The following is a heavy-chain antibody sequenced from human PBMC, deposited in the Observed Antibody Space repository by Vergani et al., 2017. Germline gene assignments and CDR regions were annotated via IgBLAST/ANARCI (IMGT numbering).Heavy chain of an antibody. CDR1: GDSISSGSYY. CDR2: IYTSGST. V-gene: IGHV4-61*02. Sequence: QVQLQESGPGLVKPSQTLSLTCSVSGDSISSGSYYWSWIRQPAGKGLEWIGRIYTSGSTNYNPSLKSRVTISVDTSKNQFSLKLSSVTAADTAVYYCARDTVEMATDYFDYWGQGTLVTVSS. D-gene: IGHD5-24*01. J-gene: IGHJ4*02. CDR3: ARDTVEMATDYFDY.